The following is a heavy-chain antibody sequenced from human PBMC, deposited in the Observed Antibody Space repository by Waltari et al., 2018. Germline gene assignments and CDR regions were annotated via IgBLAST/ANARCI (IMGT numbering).Heavy chain of an antibody. J-gene: IGHJ4*02. V-gene: IGHV4-38-2*01. D-gene: IGHD4-17*01. CDR1: GFSITSGYY. Sequence: QVQLQESGPGLGKPSETLSLTCAVSGFSITSGYYGRWIRQPPGKGLEWVGTIYYSGTTYYTPSLQSRVSISVDTSKNEFSLTLTSVTAADTAVYYCATATTAHFDFWGQGSLVTVSS. CDR3: ATATTAHFDF. CDR2: IYYSGTT.